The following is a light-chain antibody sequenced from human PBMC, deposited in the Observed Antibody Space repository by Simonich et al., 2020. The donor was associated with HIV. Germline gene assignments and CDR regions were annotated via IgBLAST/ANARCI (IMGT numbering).Light chain of an antibody. Sequence: NFMLTQPHSVSESPGKTVTIYCPRSIGSIASNYVQWYQQRPGSSPTTVIYEDNQRPSGVPDRFSGSIDSSSNSASLTISGLKTEDEADYYCQSYDSSRDVVFGGGTKLTVL. CDR1: IGSIASNY. V-gene: IGLV6-57*01. CDR3: QSYDSSRDVV. J-gene: IGLJ2*01. CDR2: EDN.